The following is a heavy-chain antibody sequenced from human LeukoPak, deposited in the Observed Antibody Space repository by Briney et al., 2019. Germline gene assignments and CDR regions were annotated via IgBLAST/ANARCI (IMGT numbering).Heavy chain of an antibody. CDR3: ATYTHWVAGDV. D-gene: IGHD3-16*01. Sequence: PGGSLRLSCAASGFTFSDSWMSWVRQAPGKGLEWVANMNQDGSEKDYVDSVKGRFTISSDNARNSLYLQMGSLRAEDTAVYYCATYTHWVAGDVWGQGTTVTVSS. V-gene: IGHV3-7*01. CDR2: MNQDGSEK. J-gene: IGHJ6*02. CDR1: GFTFSDSW.